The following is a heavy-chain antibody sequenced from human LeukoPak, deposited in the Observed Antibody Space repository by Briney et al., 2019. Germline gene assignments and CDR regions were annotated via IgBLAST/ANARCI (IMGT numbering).Heavy chain of an antibody. CDR1: GYTFTGYY. Sequence: ASVKVSCKASGYTFTGYYMHWVRQAPGQGLEWMGWINPNSGGTNYAQKFQGRVTMTRDTSISTAYMELSRLRSDDTAVYYCARNSEVATKPPYFWGLVDYWGQGTLVTVSS. J-gene: IGHJ4*02. D-gene: IGHD3-16*01. CDR3: ARNSEVATKPPYFWGLVDY. CDR2: INPNSGGT. V-gene: IGHV1-2*02.